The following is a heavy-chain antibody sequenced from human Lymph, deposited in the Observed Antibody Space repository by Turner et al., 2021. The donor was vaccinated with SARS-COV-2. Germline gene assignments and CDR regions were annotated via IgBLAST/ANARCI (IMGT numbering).Heavy chain of an antibody. Sequence: QVQLVASGGGVVQPGRSLRLSCAASGFTFSSYAMHWVRQAPGKGLECVAVVSYDGNNKYYADSVKGRFTISRDNSKNTLYLQMNSLRTEDTAVYYCARTHSGNYLSAFDSWGQGTLVTVSS. CDR2: VSYDGNNK. J-gene: IGHJ4*02. CDR1: GFTFSSYA. CDR3: ARTHSGNYLSAFDS. D-gene: IGHD1-26*01. V-gene: IGHV3-30-3*01.